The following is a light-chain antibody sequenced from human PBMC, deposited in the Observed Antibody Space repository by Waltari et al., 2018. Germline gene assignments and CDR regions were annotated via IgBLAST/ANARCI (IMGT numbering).Light chain of an antibody. CDR1: QSLTTS. V-gene: IGKV1-5*03. CDR3: QQYSSYPYT. Sequence: IQMTQSPSTLSASLGDSATITCRASQSLTTSLAWYQQKPGKAPKFLIYRASKLESGVPPRFSGSGSGTEFTLTISSLQPDDSATYYCQQYSSYPYTFGQGTKLEIK. J-gene: IGKJ2*01. CDR2: RAS.